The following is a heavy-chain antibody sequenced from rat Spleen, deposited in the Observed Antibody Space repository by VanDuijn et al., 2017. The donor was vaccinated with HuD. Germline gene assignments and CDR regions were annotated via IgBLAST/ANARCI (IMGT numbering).Heavy chain of an antibody. CDR3: TVESDWELDYLDY. CDR1: GYSITSNY. CDR2: INSAGST. D-gene: IGHD5-1*01. J-gene: IGHJ2*01. V-gene: IGHV3-3*01. Sequence: EVQLQESGPGLVKPSQSLSLTCSVTGYSITSNYWGWIRKFPGNKLEWMGYINSAGSTNYNPSLKSRIYITRDTSNNQFFLQMNSVTTEDTANYYCTVESDWELDYLDYRGPGVMVTVSS.